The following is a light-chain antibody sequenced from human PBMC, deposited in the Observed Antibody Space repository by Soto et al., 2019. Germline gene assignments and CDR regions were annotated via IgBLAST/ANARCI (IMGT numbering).Light chain of an antibody. J-gene: IGKJ3*01. CDR1: KDIRRY. Sequence: DIQMTQSPSSLSASVGDRVTITCQASKDIRRYLNWFQQKPGKAPKLVIYDASTVQTGVPSRFSGGGSGTDFTFTISSLQAEDIATYYCQQYNSLPLTFGPGTKVEIK. CDR2: DAS. CDR3: QQYNSLPLT. V-gene: IGKV1-33*01.